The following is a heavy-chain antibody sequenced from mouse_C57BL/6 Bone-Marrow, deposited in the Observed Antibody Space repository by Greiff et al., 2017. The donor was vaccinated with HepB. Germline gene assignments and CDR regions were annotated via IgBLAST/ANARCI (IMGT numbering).Heavy chain of an antibody. CDR2: IRNKANGYTT. CDR1: GFTFTDYY. Sequence: EVKLEESGGGLVQPGGSLSLSCAASGFTFTDYYMSWVRQPPGKALEWLGFIRNKANGYTTEYSASVKGRFTISRDNSQSILYLQMNALRAEDSATYYCARYDEKGFAYWGQGTLVTVSA. CDR3: ARYDEKGFAY. V-gene: IGHV7-3*01. J-gene: IGHJ3*01.